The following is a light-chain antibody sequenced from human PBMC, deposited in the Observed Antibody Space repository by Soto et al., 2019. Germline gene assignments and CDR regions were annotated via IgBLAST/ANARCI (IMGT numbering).Light chain of an antibody. V-gene: IGKV4-1*01. Sequence: DIALTQSPDSLAVSLGERATINCKSNHSVLYSSNNNNYLAWYQQKPGQPHKLLIYWASTRESGVPDRFTGSGSVTYFALTISSLQAEDVAVYYCQQYYSLTNTFGQRNKQEIK. CDR2: WAS. CDR3: QQYYSLTNT. J-gene: IGKJ2*01. CDR1: HSVLYSSNNNNY.